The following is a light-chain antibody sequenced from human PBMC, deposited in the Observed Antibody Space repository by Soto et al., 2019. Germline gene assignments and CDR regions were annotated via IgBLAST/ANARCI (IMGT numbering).Light chain of an antibody. CDR3: QQRSNWPRT. Sequence: EIVLTQSPATLSLSPGERATLSCRASQSVSSYLAGYQQKPGQAHRLLIYDASNRSTGIPARFSGSGSGTDFTLTISSLEPEDFAVYYCQQRSNWPRTFGQGTKVEIK. J-gene: IGKJ1*01. CDR2: DAS. V-gene: IGKV3-11*01. CDR1: QSVSSY.